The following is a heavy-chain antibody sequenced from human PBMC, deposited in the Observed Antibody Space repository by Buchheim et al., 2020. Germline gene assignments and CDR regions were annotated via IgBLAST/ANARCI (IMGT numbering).Heavy chain of an antibody. J-gene: IGHJ5*02. Sequence: QVQLQESGPGLVKPSQTLSLTCTVSGGSISRGDYYWSWIRQPPGKGLEWIGYIYYSGSPYYNPSLKSRVTISVDTSKNQFSLKLSSVTAADTAVYYCARDHIVVVPAAVDLGFDPWGQGTL. CDR2: IYYSGSP. V-gene: IGHV4-30-4*01. D-gene: IGHD2-2*01. CDR1: GGSISRGDYY. CDR3: ARDHIVVVPAAVDLGFDP.